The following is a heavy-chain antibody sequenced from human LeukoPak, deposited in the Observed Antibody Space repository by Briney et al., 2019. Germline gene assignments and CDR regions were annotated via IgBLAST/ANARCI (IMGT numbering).Heavy chain of an antibody. Sequence: SVKVSCKASGFTFTSSAMQWVRQARGQRLEWIGWIVVGSGNTSYAQKFQERVTITRDMSTSTAYMELSSLRSEDTAVYYCAADEIPRRSGYDSGYWGQGTLVTVSS. CDR3: AADEIPRRSGYDSGY. CDR1: GFTFTSSA. V-gene: IGHV1-58*02. CDR2: IVVGSGNT. J-gene: IGHJ4*02. D-gene: IGHD5-12*01.